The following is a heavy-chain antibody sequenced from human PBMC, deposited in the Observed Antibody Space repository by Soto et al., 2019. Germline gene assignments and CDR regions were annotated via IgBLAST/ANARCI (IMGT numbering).Heavy chain of an antibody. CDR1: GFTFSTYT. CDR3: AREDCVVRSSSAFVH. CDR2: INGRSNYV. J-gene: IGHJ4*02. Sequence: EVQVVESGGGLVKPGGSLRLSCVFSGFTFSTYTMNWVRQAPGKGLEWVSSINGRSNYVYYADSVKGRFTISRDNAKKTVYLQMNRLRAEDTTIYYCAREDCVVRSSSAFVHWGLGTLVTVSS. D-gene: IGHD2-21*02. V-gene: IGHV3-21*01.